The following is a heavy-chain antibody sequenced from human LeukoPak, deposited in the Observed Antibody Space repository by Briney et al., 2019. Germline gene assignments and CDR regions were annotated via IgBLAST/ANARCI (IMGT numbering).Heavy chain of an antibody. V-gene: IGHV3-64*02. CDR2: ISADGGTT. CDR1: GFSFRGYG. J-gene: IGHJ4*02. CDR3: ARGRGGPRFDY. Sequence: PGGSLRLSCAASGFSFRGYGMHWVRQAPGKGLEYVSAISADGGTTYYADSAKDRFIISRDNAKNTLYLQMGSLRNEDMAVYYCARGRGGPRFDYWGQGTLVIVSS.